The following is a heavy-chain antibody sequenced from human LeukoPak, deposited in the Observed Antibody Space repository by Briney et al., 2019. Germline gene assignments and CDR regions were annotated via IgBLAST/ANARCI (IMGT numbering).Heavy chain of an antibody. CDR3: AKKAYYGSGRYQLDY. V-gene: IGHV3-30*18. CDR1: GFTFSSYG. Sequence: PGGSLRLSCAASGFTFSSYGVHWVRQAPGKGLEWVAVISYDGSNKYYADSVKGRFTISRDNSKNTLYLQMNSLRAEDTAVYYCAKKAYYGSGRYQLDYWGQGTLVTVSS. D-gene: IGHD3-10*01. J-gene: IGHJ4*02. CDR2: ISYDGSNK.